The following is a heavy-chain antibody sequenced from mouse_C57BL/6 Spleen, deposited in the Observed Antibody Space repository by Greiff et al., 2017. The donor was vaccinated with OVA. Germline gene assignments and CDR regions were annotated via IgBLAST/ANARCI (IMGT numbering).Heavy chain of an antibody. Sequence: VQLQQSGAELVKPGASVKLSCKASGYTFTSYWMHWVKQRPGQGLEWIGMIHPNSGSTNYNEKFKSKATLTVDKSSSTAYMQLSSLTSEDSAVYYCARTIGGYDYDGGFAYWGQGTLVTVSA. CDR1: GYTFTSYW. CDR3: ARTIGGYDYDGGFAY. V-gene: IGHV1-64*01. CDR2: IHPNSGST. J-gene: IGHJ3*01. D-gene: IGHD2-4*01.